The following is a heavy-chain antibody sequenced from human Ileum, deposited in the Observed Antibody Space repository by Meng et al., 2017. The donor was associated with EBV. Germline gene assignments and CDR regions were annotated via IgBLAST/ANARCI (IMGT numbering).Heavy chain of an antibody. CDR3: ARDIDTSSHYSRFDT. J-gene: IGHJ5*02. D-gene: IGHD3-22*01. Sequence: QVHLVESGGGVVQPGGSPRLSCATSGLSFNYCGRHWVRQAPGKGLEWVGVTWSGGRGEYYADSVKGRFSIARDNSENTVFLEMNSLRAEDTAMYYCARDIDTSSHYSRFDTWGQGTLVTVSS. V-gene: IGHV3-33*01. CDR2: TWSGGRGE. CDR1: GLSFNYCG.